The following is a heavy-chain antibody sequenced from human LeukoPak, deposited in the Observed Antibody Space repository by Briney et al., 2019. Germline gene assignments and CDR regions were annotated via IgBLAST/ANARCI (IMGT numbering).Heavy chain of an antibody. CDR1: VYTFTAYY. J-gene: IGHJ4*02. CDR2: INPNSGGT. D-gene: IGHD2-15*01. V-gene: IGHV1-2*02. CDR3: ARELRYSSGGSCHLVFCDY. Sequence: ASVKVSCKASVYTFTAYYVHWVRQAPGQGLEWMGWINPNSGGTNYAQKIQGRVTMTRDKSISTAYMELSRLRSDDTAVYYCARELRYSSGGSCHLVFCDYWGQGTLVTVSS.